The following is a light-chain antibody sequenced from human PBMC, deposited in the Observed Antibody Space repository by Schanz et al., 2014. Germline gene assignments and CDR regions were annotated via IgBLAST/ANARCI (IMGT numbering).Light chain of an antibody. CDR3: QQYGGSPLIT. CDR2: GAS. J-gene: IGKJ5*01. V-gene: IGKV3-20*01. Sequence: EIVLTQSSGTLSLSPGERATLSCRASQSVASNFLAWYQQRPGQAPRLLIYGASSRATGVPDRFSGSGSGTDFTLTITSLEPEDCALYYCQQYGGSPLITFGQGTRLEIK. CDR1: QSVASNF.